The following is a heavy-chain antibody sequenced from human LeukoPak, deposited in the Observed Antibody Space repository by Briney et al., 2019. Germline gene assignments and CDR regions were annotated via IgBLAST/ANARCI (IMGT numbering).Heavy chain of an antibody. D-gene: IGHD3-16*01. J-gene: IGHJ4*02. V-gene: IGHV4-34*01. CDR2: INHSGST. CDR3: ASLRRGELYSLGY. CDR1: GGSFSGYY. Sequence: PSETLSLTCAVYGGSFSGYYWSWIRQPPGTGLEWSGEINHSGSTNYTPSLKSRVTISVDTSKNQFSLKLSSVTAADTAVYYCASLRRGELYSLGYWGQGTLVTVSS.